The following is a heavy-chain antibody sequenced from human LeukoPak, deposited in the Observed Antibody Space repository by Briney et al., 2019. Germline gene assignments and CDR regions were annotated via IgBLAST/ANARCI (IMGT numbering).Heavy chain of an antibody. CDR2: ISSSGSTI. Sequence: GGTLRFSCAASGFTFSSHGMSWVRQAPGKGLEWVSYISSSGSTIYYADSVKGRFTISRDNAKNSLYLQMNSLRAEDTAVYYCAELGITMIGGVWGKGTTVTISS. CDR3: AELGITMIGGV. D-gene: IGHD3-10*02. J-gene: IGHJ6*04. V-gene: IGHV3-48*04. CDR1: GFTFSSHG.